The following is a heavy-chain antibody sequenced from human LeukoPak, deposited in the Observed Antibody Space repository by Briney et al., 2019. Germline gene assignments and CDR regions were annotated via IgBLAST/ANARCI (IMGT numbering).Heavy chain of an antibody. Sequence: QPGGSLRLSCAASGLTFSSYPLNWVRQAPGKGLEWVSYISSSSSTIYYTDSVKGRFTISRDNAKNSLYLQMNSLRAEDTAVYYCARDHIAVAGVDWGQGTLVTVSS. CDR2: ISSSSSTI. V-gene: IGHV3-48*01. CDR3: ARDHIAVAGVD. D-gene: IGHD6-19*01. CDR1: GLTFSSYP. J-gene: IGHJ4*02.